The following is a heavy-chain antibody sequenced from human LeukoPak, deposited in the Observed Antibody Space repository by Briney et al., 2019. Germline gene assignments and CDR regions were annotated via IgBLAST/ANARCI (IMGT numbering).Heavy chain of an antibody. V-gene: IGHV1-69*05. D-gene: IGHD2-2*01. J-gene: IGHJ5*02. CDR3: ARDQGVPAAANWFDP. Sequence: SVKVACKASGGTFSSYAISGVRQAPGQGLEWMGGIIPIFGTANYAQKFQGRVTITTDESTSTAYMELSSLRSEDTAVYYCARDQGVPAAANWFDPWGQGTLVTVSS. CDR2: IIPIFGTA. CDR1: GGTFSSYA.